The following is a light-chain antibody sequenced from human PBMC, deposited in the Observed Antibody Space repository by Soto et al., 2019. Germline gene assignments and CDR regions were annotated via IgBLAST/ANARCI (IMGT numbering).Light chain of an antibody. CDR3: QQAYLTNG. CDR2: AAS. CDR1: QSIDTY. Sequence: DIKVTQSPSSLCASIGDRVTIHCRASQSIDTYLNWYQQKPGKAPKVLIYAASSLQSGVPSRFSGSGSGTDFTLTIIRLQPDETAACISQQAYLTNGFGQGTKVDI. J-gene: IGKJ1*01. V-gene: IGKV1-39*01.